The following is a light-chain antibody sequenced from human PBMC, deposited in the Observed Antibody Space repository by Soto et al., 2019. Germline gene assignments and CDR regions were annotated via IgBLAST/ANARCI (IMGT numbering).Light chain of an antibody. Sequence: SYELTQPPSVSVAPEKTATITCGGDNIGINAVHWYQQKPGQAPLLVVYYDNDRPSGIPERFSGSTSRNTATLTISRVEAGDEADYYCQLWNSSSDQGVFGGGTKLTVL. CDR1: NIGINA. J-gene: IGLJ3*02. CDR2: YDN. CDR3: QLWNSSSDQGV. V-gene: IGLV3-21*04.